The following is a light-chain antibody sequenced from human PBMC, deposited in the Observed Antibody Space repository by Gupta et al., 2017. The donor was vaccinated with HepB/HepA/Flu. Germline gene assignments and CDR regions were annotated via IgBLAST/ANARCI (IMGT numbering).Light chain of an antibody. CDR1: SSDVGSYNL. J-gene: IGLJ1*01. V-gene: IGLV2-23*02. Sequence: QPALTPPAPVSGSPGQSIAISCPGTSSDVGSYNLVSWYQQHPGKAPKLMIYEVSKRPSGVSNRFSGSKSGNTASLTISGVQAEDEADYYCSSYVSSNKFYVFGTGTKVTVL. CDR2: EVS. CDR3: SSYVSSNKFYV.